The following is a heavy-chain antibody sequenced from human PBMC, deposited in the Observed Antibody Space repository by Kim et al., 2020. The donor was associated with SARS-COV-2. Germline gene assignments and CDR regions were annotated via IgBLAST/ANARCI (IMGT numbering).Heavy chain of an antibody. CDR1: GYTFTSYG. D-gene: IGHD3-22*01. V-gene: IGHV1-18*04. CDR3: ARDLTNYYDSSGYYYYYYYGMDV. Sequence: ASVKVSCKASGYTFTSYGISWVRQAPGQGLEWMGWISAYNGNTNYAQKLQGRVTMTTDTSTSTAYMELRSLRSDDTAVYYCARDLTNYYDSSGYYYYYYYGMDVWGQGTTVTVSS. J-gene: IGHJ6*02. CDR2: ISAYNGNT.